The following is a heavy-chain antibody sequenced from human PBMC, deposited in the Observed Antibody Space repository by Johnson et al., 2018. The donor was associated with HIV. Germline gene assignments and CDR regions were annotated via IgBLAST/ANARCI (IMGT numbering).Heavy chain of an antibody. Sequence: QVQLVESGGGLVKPGGSLRLSCAASGFTFSDYYMSWIRQAPGKGLEWVSYISRSGSPIYNADSVKGRFTISRDNSKNTLYLQMNSRRAEDAAVYYCARGRARAFDIWGQGTMVTVSS. D-gene: IGHD5-12*01. CDR1: GFTFSDYY. J-gene: IGHJ3*02. CDR2: ISRSGSPI. V-gene: IGHV3-11*04. CDR3: ARGRARAFDI.